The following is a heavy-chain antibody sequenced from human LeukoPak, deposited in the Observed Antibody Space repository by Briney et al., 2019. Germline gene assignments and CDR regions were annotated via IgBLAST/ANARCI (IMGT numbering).Heavy chain of an antibody. CDR2: ILYSGTTT. J-gene: IGHJ4*02. V-gene: IGHV4-59*01. D-gene: IGHD3-22*01. CDR1: GGSISPYY. CDR3: AKTDSSGYYGTPFDY. Sequence: ASETLSLTCTVSGGSISPYYWSWIRQTPGKGLEWIGYILYSGTTTNYNPPLKSRVTISVDTSKNQFSLKLSSVTAEDTAVYYCAKTDSSGYYGTPFDYWGQGTLVTVSS.